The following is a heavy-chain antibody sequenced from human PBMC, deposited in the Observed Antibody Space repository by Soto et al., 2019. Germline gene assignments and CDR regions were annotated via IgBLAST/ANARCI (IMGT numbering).Heavy chain of an antibody. D-gene: IGHD2-2*01. Sequence: EVQLVESGGGLVKPGGSLRLSCAASGFTFSSYSMNWVRQAPGKGLEWVSSISSSSSYIYYADSVKGRFTISRDNAKNSLYLQMNSLRAEDTAVYYCARIVVVPAAWYYFDYWGQGTLVTVSS. CDR2: ISSSSSYI. CDR1: GFTFSSYS. V-gene: IGHV3-21*01. CDR3: ARIVVVPAAWYYFDY. J-gene: IGHJ4*02.